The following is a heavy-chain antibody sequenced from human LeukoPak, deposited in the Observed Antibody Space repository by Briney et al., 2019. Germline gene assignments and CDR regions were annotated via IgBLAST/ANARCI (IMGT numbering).Heavy chain of an antibody. CDR3: AQASGYDRY. Sequence: GSLRLSCAASGFTFSDAWMSWVRQAPGKGLEWVGRIKRKTDGGTTDYAAPVRGRFTISRDDSKNTLYLQMNSLKSEDTALYYCAQASGYDRYWGQGTPVTVSS. V-gene: IGHV3-15*01. D-gene: IGHD5-12*01. J-gene: IGHJ4*02. CDR2: IKRKTDGGTT. CDR1: GFTFSDAW.